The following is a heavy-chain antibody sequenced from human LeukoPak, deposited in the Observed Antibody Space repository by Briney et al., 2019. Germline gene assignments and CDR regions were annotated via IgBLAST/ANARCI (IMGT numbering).Heavy chain of an antibody. CDR3: ARGAYTARFPFDP. J-gene: IGHJ5*02. CDR1: GFTFSSYG. Sequence: GGSLRLSCAASGFTFSSYGMHWVRQAPGKGLEWVAVIWYDGSNKYYADSVKGRFTISRDNSKNTLYLQMNSLRAEDTAVCYCARGAYTARFPFDPWGQGTLVTVSS. D-gene: IGHD5-18*01. CDR2: IWYDGSNK. V-gene: IGHV3-33*01.